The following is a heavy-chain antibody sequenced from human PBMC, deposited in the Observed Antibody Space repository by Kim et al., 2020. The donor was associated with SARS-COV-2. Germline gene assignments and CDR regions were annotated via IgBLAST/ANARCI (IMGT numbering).Heavy chain of an antibody. V-gene: IGHV3-48*04. CDR3: ARVRYDY. J-gene: IGHJ4*02. CDR2: SSSTI. Sequence: SSSTIYYADSVKGRFTISRDNAKNSLYLQMNSLRAEDTAVYYCARVRYDYWGQGTLVTVSS.